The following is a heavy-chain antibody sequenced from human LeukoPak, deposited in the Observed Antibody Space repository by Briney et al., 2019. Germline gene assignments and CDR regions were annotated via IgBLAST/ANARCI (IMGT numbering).Heavy chain of an antibody. D-gene: IGHD2-21*02. Sequence: SETLSLTCTVSGGCISSYYWSWIRQPPGKGLEWIGYIYYSGSTNYNPSLKSRVTISVDTSKNQFSLKLSPVTAADTAVYYCARAYCGGDCYYYFDYWGQGSLVTVSS. CDR3: ARAYCGGDCYYYFDY. CDR2: IYYSGST. CDR1: GGCISSYY. V-gene: IGHV4-59*12. J-gene: IGHJ4*02.